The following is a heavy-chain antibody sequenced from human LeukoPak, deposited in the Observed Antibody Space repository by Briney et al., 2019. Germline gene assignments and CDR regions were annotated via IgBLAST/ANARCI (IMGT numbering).Heavy chain of an antibody. CDR2: ISSSGTTI. J-gene: IGHJ5*02. Sequence: PGGCLRLSRAASGFTFSSYEMNWVRQAPGKGLEWVSYISSSGTTIYYADSVKGRFSISRDNAKSSLYLQMNSLRAEDTAVYYCARVGVVVAATGNLWFDPWGQGTLVTVSS. V-gene: IGHV3-48*03. CDR3: ARVGVVVAATGNLWFDP. CDR1: GFTFSSYE. D-gene: IGHD2-15*01.